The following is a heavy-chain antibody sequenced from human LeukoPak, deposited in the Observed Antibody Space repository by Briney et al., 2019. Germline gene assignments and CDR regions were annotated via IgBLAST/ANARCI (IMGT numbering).Heavy chain of an antibody. D-gene: IGHD1-26*01. Sequence: ASVKVSCKASGYTFTGYYMHWVRQAPGQGLEWMGRINPNSGGANYAQKFQGRVTMTRDTSISTAYMELSRLRSDDTAVYYCARGRRVGATGRGDFDIWGQGTMVTVSS. CDR1: GYTFTGYY. CDR3: ARGRRVGATGRGDFDI. V-gene: IGHV1-2*06. J-gene: IGHJ3*02. CDR2: INPNSGGA.